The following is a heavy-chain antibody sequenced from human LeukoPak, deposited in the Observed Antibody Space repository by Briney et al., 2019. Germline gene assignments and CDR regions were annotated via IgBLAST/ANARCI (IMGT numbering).Heavy chain of an antibody. D-gene: IGHD2-2*01. Sequence: ASVKVSCKASGGTFSSYAISWVRQAPGQGLEWMGGITPIFGTANYAQKFQGRVTITADESTSTAYMELSSLRSEDTAVYYCARGDCSSTSCPRDYWGQGTLVTVSS. J-gene: IGHJ4*02. CDR2: ITPIFGTA. CDR3: ARGDCSSTSCPRDY. CDR1: GGTFSSYA. V-gene: IGHV1-69*13.